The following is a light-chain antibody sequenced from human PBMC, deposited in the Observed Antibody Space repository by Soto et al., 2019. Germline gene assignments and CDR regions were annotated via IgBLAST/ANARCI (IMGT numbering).Light chain of an antibody. V-gene: IGKV3-20*01. CDR2: AAS. Sequence: EIVLTQSPGSLSLSPGESATLSCRASQSVTSTYLAWYQQRPGQAPRLLIYAASSRATGIPDRFSGSGSGTDFTLNISRLEPDDFAIYYCQQSSSSPFAFGPGTKVDIK. J-gene: IGKJ3*01. CDR1: QSVTSTY. CDR3: QQSSSSPFA.